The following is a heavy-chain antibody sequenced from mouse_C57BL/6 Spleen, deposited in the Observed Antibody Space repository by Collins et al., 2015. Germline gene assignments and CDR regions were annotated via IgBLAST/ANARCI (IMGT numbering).Heavy chain of an antibody. CDR2: INTETGEP. D-gene: IGHD2-4*01. Sequence: QIQLVQSGPELKKPGETVKISCKASGYTFTDYSMHWVKQAPGKGLKWMGWINTETGEPTYADDFKGRFAFSLETSASTAYLQINNLKNEDTATYFCARSTMITEGYWGQGTLVTVSA. V-gene: IGHV9-2-1*01. CDR3: ARSTMITEGY. CDR1: GYTFTDYS. J-gene: IGHJ3*01.